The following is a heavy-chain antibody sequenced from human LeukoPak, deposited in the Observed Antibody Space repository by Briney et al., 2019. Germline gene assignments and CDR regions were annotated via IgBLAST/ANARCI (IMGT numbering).Heavy chain of an antibody. D-gene: IGHD3-9*01. CDR1: GFTFSGYA. J-gene: IGHJ4*02. CDR2: ISGGGGST. V-gene: IGHV3-23*01. CDR3: AKATPYDILTGRRRYYFDY. Sequence: GGSLRLSCAASGFTFSGYAMSGVRQAPGGGLEGVSAISGGGGSTYYADSVKGRFTISRDNSKNTLYLQMNSLRAEDTAVYYCAKATPYDILTGRRRYYFDYWGQGTLVTVSS.